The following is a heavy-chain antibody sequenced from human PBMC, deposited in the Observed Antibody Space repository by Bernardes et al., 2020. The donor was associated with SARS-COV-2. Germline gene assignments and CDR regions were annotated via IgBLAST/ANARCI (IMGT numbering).Heavy chain of an antibody. CDR1: GYTFTSYG. CDR3: ARDRCSSTSCYFDY. CDR2: ISAYNGNT. J-gene: IGHJ4*02. Sequence: ASVKVSCKASGYTFTSYGLSWVRQAPGQGLEWMGWISAYNGNTNYAQKLQGRVTMTTDTSTSTAYMELRSLRSDDPAVYYCARDRCSSTSCYFDYWGQGTLVTVSS. V-gene: IGHV1-18*01. D-gene: IGHD2-2*01.